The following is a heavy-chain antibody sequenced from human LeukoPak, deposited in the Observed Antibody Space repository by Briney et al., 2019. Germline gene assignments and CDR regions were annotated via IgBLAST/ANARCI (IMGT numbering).Heavy chain of an antibody. J-gene: IGHJ3*02. CDR2: ISSGSSSV. CDR3: AKDSHSVVVPAGGPPDI. Sequence: PGGSLRLSCSASGFTFSAYTMNWVRQAPGQGLEWVSYISSGSSSVYYADSVKGRFTISRDNSKNTLYLQMNSLRAEDTAVYYCAKDSHSVVVPAGGPPDIWGQGTMVTVSS. V-gene: IGHV3-48*01. D-gene: IGHD2-2*01. CDR1: GFTFSAYT.